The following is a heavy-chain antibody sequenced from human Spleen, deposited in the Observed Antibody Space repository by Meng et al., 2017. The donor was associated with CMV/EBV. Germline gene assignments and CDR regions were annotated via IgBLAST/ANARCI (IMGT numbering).Heavy chain of an antibody. CDR1: GGSFSNYY. CDR3: ARGEKWILPRHGLDY. CDR2: INHSGST. Sequence: GSLRLSCAVYGGSFSNYYWSWIRQPPGKGLEWIGEINHSGSTNFNPSLKSRVTISVDTSKNQFSLKLSSVTAADTGVYYCARGEKWILPRHGLDYWGQGTLVTVSS. D-gene: IGHD3-22*01. J-gene: IGHJ4*02. V-gene: IGHV4-34*01.